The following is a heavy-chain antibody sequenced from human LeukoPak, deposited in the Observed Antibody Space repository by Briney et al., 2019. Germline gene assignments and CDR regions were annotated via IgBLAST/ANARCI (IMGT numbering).Heavy chain of an antibody. CDR2: ISSSSSYI. J-gene: IGHJ4*02. V-gene: IGHV3-21*01. D-gene: IGHD3-22*01. CDR3: AVNYYDSSGYPPAFDY. Sequence: GSLRLSCAASGFTFSSYSMNWVRQAPGKGLEWVSSISSSSSYIYYADSVKGRFTISRDNAKNSLYLQMNSLRAEDTAVYYCAVNYYDSSGYPPAFDYWGQGTLVTVSS. CDR1: GFTFSSYS.